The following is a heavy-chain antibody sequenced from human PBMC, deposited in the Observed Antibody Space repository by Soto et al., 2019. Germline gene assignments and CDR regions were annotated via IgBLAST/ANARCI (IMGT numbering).Heavy chain of an antibody. Sequence: GXSVKVSCKASGYTFTSYDMNWVRQAPVQGLEWMGIINPSGGSTSYAQKFQGRVTMTRDTSTSTVYMELSSLRSEDAAVYYCARRIGTYSKSGGWFDPWGQGTLVTVSS. CDR2: INPSGGST. J-gene: IGHJ5*02. CDR3: ARRIGTYSKSGGWFDP. CDR1: GYTFTSYD. V-gene: IGHV1-46*01. D-gene: IGHD1-1*01.